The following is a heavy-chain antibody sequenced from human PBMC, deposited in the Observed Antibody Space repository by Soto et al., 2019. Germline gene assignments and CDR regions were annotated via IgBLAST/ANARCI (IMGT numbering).Heavy chain of an antibody. J-gene: IGHJ4*02. D-gene: IGHD6-6*01. CDR1: GGYISSSSYY. CDR3: ARHLRYEYSCSRFYFDY. V-gene: IGHV4-39*01. Sequence: PSETMSLTCTVAGGYISSSSYYWGWIRQPPGKGLEWIGTFYYIGSTYYNPSLKSRITISADTSKNQFSLKLSSVTAADTAVYYCARHLRYEYSCSRFYFDYWGQGTLVTVSS. CDR2: FYYIGST.